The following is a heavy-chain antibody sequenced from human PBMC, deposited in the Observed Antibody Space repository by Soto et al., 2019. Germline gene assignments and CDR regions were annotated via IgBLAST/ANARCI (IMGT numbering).Heavy chain of an antibody. CDR1: GFTFSTYY. CDR2: IRQDASAK. CDR3: AGGTGWHRIA. Sequence: DVQLVESGGGLVQPGGSLRLSCAASGFTFSTYYMHWFRQVPGKGLEWVANIRQDASAKYYVDSVKGRFTISRDNAKNLLYLQMNSLRVDDTAMYYCAGGTGWHRIAWGQGTLVTVSA. V-gene: IGHV3-7*04. J-gene: IGHJ5*02. D-gene: IGHD2-21*01.